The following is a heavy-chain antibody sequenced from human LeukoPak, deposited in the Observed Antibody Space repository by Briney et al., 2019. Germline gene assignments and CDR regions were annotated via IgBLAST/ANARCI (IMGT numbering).Heavy chain of an antibody. D-gene: IGHD6-13*01. CDR1: GFTFSSYA. CDR2: ISGSGGST. Sequence: GGSLRLSCAASGFTFSSYAMSWVRQAPGKGLEWVSAISGSGGSTYYADSVKGRFTISRDNSKNTLYLQMSSLRAEDTAVYYCAKALSIAAAGPYGMDVWGQGTTVTVSS. V-gene: IGHV3-23*01. J-gene: IGHJ6*02. CDR3: AKALSIAAAGPYGMDV.